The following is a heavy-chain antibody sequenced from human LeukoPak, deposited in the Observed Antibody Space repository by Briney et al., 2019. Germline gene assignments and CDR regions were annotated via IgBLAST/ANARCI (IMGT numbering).Heavy chain of an antibody. J-gene: IGHJ4*02. CDR2: IRYDGSNK. V-gene: IGHV3-30*02. D-gene: IGHD4/OR15-4a*01. Sequence: GGSLRLSCAASGFTFSSYGMHWVRQAPGKGLEWVAFIRYDGSNKYYADSVKGRFTISRDNSKNTLYLQMNSLRAEDTAVYYCAKDHRRTIRFLGYWGQGTLVTVSS. CDR3: AKDHRRTIRFLGY. CDR1: GFTFSSYG.